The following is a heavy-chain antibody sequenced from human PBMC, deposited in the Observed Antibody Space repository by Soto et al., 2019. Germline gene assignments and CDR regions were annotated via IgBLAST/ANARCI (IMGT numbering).Heavy chain of an antibody. V-gene: IGHV4-39*01. D-gene: IGHD6-13*01. J-gene: IGHJ3*01. CDR1: GGSISSSSYY. Sequence: QLQLQESGPGLVKPSETLSLTCTVSGGSISSSSYYWGWIRQPPGKGLEWIGSIYYSGSTYYNPSLRSRVNIPGDTSKNQVSLKMRSVTAADTAVYYCARLARIAAAGTLQFFWGQGTMVTVSS. CDR2: IYYSGST. CDR3: ARLARIAAAGTLQFF.